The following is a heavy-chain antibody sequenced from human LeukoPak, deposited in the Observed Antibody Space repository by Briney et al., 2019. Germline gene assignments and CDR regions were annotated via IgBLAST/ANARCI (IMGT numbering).Heavy chain of an antibody. D-gene: IGHD3-10*01. J-gene: IGHJ6*02. CDR3: ARVQTMVRGPPHYYYYGMDV. Sequence: PGGSLRLSCAASGFTFSSYAMSWVRQAPGKGLEWVSAISGSGGSTYYADSVKGRFTISRDNSKNTLYLQMNSLRAEDTAVYYCARVQTMVRGPPHYYYYGMDVWGQGTTVTVS. CDR2: ISGSGGST. V-gene: IGHV3-23*01. CDR1: GFTFSSYA.